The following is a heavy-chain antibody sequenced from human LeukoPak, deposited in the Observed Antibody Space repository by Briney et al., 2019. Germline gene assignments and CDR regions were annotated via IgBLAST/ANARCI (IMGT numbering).Heavy chain of an antibody. CDR2: INPSGGST. CDR1: GYTFTSYD. CDR3: ARGKGSGIQLWLLDY. V-gene: IGHV1-46*01. Sequence: GASVKVSCKASGYTFTSYDINWVRQAPGQGLEWMGIINPSGGSTSYAQKFQGRVTMTRDTSTSTVYMELSSLRSEDTAVYYCARGKGSGIQLWLLDYWGQGTLDTVSS. D-gene: IGHD5-18*01. J-gene: IGHJ4*02.